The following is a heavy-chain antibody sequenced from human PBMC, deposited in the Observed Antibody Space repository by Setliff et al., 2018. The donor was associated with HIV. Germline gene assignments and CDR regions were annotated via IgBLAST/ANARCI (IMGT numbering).Heavy chain of an antibody. CDR1: GLTVSSNY. CDR3: ARGGPLEWSYYPRPNWFDP. J-gene: IGHJ5*02. D-gene: IGHD3-3*01. V-gene: IGHV3-66*01. Sequence: GGSLRLSCAASGLTVSSNYITWVRQAPGKGLEWVSVIYSGGSRYYADSVKGRFTISRDNSKNSLYLQMNSLRVEDTAVYYCARGGPLEWSYYPRPNWFDPWGQGTLVTVSS. CDR2: IYSGGSR.